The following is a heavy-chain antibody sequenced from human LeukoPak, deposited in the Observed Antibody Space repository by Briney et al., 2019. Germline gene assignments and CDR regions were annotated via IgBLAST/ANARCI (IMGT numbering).Heavy chain of an antibody. CDR3: ARIVSWRQVGGDNYYGSGSYQRHYYYYYMDV. V-gene: IGHV4-61*05. CDR1: GGSISSSSYY. CDR2: IYTSGST. J-gene: IGHJ6*03. Sequence: SETLSLTCTVSGGSISSSSYYWGWIRQPPGKGLEWIGRIYTSGSTNYNPSLKSRVTMSVDTSKNQFSLKLSSVTAADTAVYYCARIVSWRQVGGDNYYGSGSYQRHYYYYYMDVWGKGTTVTISS. D-gene: IGHD3-10*01.